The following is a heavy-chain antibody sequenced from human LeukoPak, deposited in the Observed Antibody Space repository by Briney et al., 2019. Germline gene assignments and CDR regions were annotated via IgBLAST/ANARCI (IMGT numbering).Heavy chain of an antibody. Sequence: ASVKVSCKASGFTFTSYDINWVRQTTGQGLEWMGWMNPNNGNTGYAQKFQGRVTTTRDTSISTAYMELRSLRSEDTAMYYCVRDGEGVAISVNYWFDPWGQGTLVTVSS. V-gene: IGHV1-8*01. D-gene: IGHD3-10*01. CDR1: GFTFTSYD. CDR3: VRDGEGVAISVNYWFDP. CDR2: MNPNNGNT. J-gene: IGHJ5*02.